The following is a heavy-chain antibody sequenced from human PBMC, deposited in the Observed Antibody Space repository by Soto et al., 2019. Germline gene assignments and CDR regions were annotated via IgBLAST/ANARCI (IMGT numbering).Heavy chain of an antibody. Sequence: QVQLVQSGAEVKKPGSSVKVSCKASGGTFSRYTITWVRQAPGQGLEWMVGITPMIGTPNYAQKFQGRVTITADEPTSPSHKKLNSLKSEDTAMYYRTSDGTHFDSSADYDLYWGQGTLGTVSS. J-gene: IGHJ4*01. CDR3: TSDGTHFDSSADYDLY. D-gene: IGHD3-22*01. V-gene: IGHV1-69*01. CDR1: GGTFSRYT. CDR2: ITPMIGTP.